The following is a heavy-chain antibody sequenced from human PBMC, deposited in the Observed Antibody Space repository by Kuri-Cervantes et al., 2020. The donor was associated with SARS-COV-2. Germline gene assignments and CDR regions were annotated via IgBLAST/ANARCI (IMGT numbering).Heavy chain of an antibody. V-gene: IGHV4-34*01. J-gene: IGHJ3*02. CDR3: ARPSIAARADAFDI. CDR2: IYYSGDS. Sequence: ESLKISCAVYGGSFSGYYWSWIRQPPGKGLEWIGSIYYSGDSDRNPALKSRVTISVDTSKSQFSLSLSSVTAADTALYYCARPSIAARADAFDIWGQGTMVTVSS. D-gene: IGHD6-6*01. CDR1: GGSFSGYY.